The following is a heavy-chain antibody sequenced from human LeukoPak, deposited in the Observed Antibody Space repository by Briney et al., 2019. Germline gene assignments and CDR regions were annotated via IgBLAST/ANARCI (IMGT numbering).Heavy chain of an antibody. Sequence: PGGSLRLSCAVSGLPFSVYGLHWVRQAPGRGLEWVAFLRSDGIDKTYADSVKGRFTISRDTSKNTVYLQMDSLRAEDTAVYYLAQDQEWTWDYWGRGTLIVVSS. V-gene: IGHV3-30*02. CDR1: GLPFSVYG. CDR2: LRSDGIDK. J-gene: IGHJ4*02. D-gene: IGHD3-3*01. CDR3: AQDQEWTWDY.